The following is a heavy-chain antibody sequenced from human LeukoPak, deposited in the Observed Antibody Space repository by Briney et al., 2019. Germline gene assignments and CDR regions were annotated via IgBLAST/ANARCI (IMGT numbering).Heavy chain of an antibody. CDR3: AREWREDFDWLLPPMWYFDY. J-gene: IGHJ4*02. CDR2: ISYDGSNK. D-gene: IGHD3-9*01. CDR1: GFTFSSYA. Sequence: PGGSLRLSCAASGFTFSSYAMHWVRQAPGKGLEWVAVISYDGSNKYYADSVKGRFTISRDNAKNSLYLQMNSLRAEDTAVYYCAREWREDFDWLLPPMWYFDYWGQGTLVTVSS. V-gene: IGHV3-30*04.